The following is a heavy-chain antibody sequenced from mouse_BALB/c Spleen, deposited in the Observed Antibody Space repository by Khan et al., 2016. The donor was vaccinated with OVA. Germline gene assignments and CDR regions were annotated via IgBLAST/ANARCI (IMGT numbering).Heavy chain of an antibody. CDR3: ARVDYGNPFDY. J-gene: IGHJ2*01. Sequence: EVELVESGGGLVQPGDSLRLSCATTGFTFTDSYMSWVRQSPGRTLEWLAFIRHKANGYTAEYSASVKGRFTISRDNSQGILYLQMNTLRAEDSATSYCARVDYGNPFDYWGQGTTLTVSS. CDR1: GFTFTDSY. V-gene: IGHV7-3*02. CDR2: IRHKANGYTA. D-gene: IGHD2-1*01.